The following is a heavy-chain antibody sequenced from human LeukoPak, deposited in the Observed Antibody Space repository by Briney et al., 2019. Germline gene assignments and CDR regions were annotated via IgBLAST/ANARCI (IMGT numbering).Heavy chain of an antibody. CDR3: ARAPVAAAGTKWFDP. CDR1: GGSIRRGKYY. Sequence: SETLSLTCSVSGGSIRRGKYYWTWIRHHPGRGLEWIGNIYYSGTTSYNPSLKSRITISADTSKNQFSLKLSSVTAADTAVYYCARAPVAAAGTKWFDP. V-gene: IGHV4-31*03. J-gene: IGHJ5*02. CDR2: IYYSGTT. D-gene: IGHD6-13*01.